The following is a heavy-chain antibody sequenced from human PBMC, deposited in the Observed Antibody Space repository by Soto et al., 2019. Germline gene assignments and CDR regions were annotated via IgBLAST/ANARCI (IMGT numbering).Heavy chain of an antibody. V-gene: IGHV4-59*01. D-gene: IGHD3-9*01. CDR2: IYYSGST. J-gene: IGHJ4*02. CDR1: GGSISSYY. CDR3: AREWNLTGRDYFDY. Sequence: SETLSLTCTVSGGSISSYYWSWIRQSPGKGLEWIGYIYYSGSTNYNPSLKSRVTISVDTSKNHFSLQLSSVTAADTAVYYCAREWNLTGRDYFDYWGQGTLVTVSS.